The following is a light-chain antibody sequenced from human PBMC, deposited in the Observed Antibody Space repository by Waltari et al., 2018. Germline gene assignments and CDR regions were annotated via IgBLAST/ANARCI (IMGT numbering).Light chain of an antibody. V-gene: IGKV1-8*01. CDR3: QQYYSYPVT. CDR2: ASS. CDR1: QGVGIY. J-gene: IGKJ1*01. Sequence: AIRLTQSPSSIAASTGERVTITCRASQGVGIYLAWYQQKSGRAPKLLLYASSSLEAEVPSRFGGSGSGTDFTLTISCLQSEDFASYFCQQYYSYPVTFGQGTRV.